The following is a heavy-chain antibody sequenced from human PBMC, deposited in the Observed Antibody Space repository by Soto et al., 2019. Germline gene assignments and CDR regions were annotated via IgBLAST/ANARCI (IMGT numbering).Heavy chain of an antibody. J-gene: IGHJ4*02. D-gene: IGHD1-1*01. V-gene: IGHV3-33*01. CDR3: ARDSETTGPDDY. CDR2: IWHDESNE. CDR1: GITFSNHG. Sequence: QVQLVEAGGGVVQPGRSLRLSCAASGITFSNHGMHWVRQAPGKGLEWVAIIWHDESNEFYAESVKGRFTISSDNSKNTLHLQMNSLRVEDTAVYYCARDSETTGPDDYWGQGTLVTVSS.